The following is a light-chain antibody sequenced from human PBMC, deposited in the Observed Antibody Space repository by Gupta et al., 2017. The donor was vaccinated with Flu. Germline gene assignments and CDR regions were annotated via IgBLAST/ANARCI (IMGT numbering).Light chain of an antibody. Sequence: EIVLTQSPGTLSLSQGERATLSCKASQIINSNYLAWYQQKPGQAPRPLVYGASRRATDISDRFSGSGSGTDFTLTISRLEPEDFAVYYCQQDGNSPLTFGQGTRLEIK. CDR2: GAS. V-gene: IGKV3-20*01. CDR1: QIINSNY. CDR3: QQDGNSPLT. J-gene: IGKJ5*01.